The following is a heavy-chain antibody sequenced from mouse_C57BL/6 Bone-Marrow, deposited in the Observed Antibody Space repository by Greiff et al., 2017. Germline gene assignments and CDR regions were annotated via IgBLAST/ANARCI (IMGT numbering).Heavy chain of an antibody. V-gene: IGHV5-4*03. CDR2: ISDGGSYT. CDR1: GFTFSSYA. Sequence: EVNLVESGGGLVKPGGSLKLSCAASGFTFSSYAMSWVRQTPEKRLEWVATISDGGSYTYYPDNVKGRFTISRDNAKNNLYLQMSHLKSEDTAMYYCARGDGYPLAMDYWGQGTSVTVSS. D-gene: IGHD2-3*01. J-gene: IGHJ4*01. CDR3: ARGDGYPLAMDY.